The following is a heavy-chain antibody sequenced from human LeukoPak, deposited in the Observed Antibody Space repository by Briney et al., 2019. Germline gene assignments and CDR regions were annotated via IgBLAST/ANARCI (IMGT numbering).Heavy chain of an antibody. J-gene: IGHJ5*02. D-gene: IGHD3-16*01. CDR2: ISYDGSNK. CDR1: GFTFSSYA. Sequence: GGSLRLSCAASGFTFSSYAMHWVRQAPGKGLEWVAVISYDGSNKYYADSVKGRFTISRDNSKNTLYLQMNSLRAEDTAVYYCARDQETNRRLGELPQNQFDPWGQGTLVTVSS. CDR3: ARDQETNRRLGELPQNQFDP. V-gene: IGHV3-30-3*01.